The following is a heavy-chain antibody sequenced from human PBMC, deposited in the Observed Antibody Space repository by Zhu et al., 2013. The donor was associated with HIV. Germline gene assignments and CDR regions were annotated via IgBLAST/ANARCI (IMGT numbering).Heavy chain of an antibody. CDR3: ARSRITMIGVSWDV. V-gene: IGHV1-2*02. D-gene: IGHD3-22*01. Sequence: QVQLVQSGAEVKKPGSSVKVSCKASGGTFSSYAISWVRQAPGQGLEWMGWINPNSGGTNYAQKFQGRVTMTRDTSITTAYMELSRLRSDDTAVYYCARSRITMIGVSWDVWGQGTTVTVSS. J-gene: IGHJ6*02. CDR2: INPNSGGT. CDR1: GGTFSSYA.